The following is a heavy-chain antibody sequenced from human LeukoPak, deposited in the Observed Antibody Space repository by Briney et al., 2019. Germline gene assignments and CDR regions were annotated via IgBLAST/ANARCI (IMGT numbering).Heavy chain of an antibody. V-gene: IGHV3-11*01. Sequence: KPGGSLRLSRAASGFTLSDYYMSWIRQAPGKGLEWISYISDSGSTIYYANSVKGRFAISRDNAKNSLYLQMSSLRAEDTAVYYCASSQLSRDGYNPIDYWGQGTLVTVSS. CDR2: ISDSGSTI. J-gene: IGHJ4*02. CDR3: ASSQLSRDGYNPIDY. D-gene: IGHD5-24*01. CDR1: GFTLSDYY.